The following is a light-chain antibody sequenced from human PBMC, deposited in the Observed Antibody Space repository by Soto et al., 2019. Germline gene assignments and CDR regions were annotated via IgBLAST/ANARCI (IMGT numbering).Light chain of an antibody. CDR3: QSYDNSLSSGE. CDR1: SSNIGAGYD. Sequence: QSVLTQPPSVSGAPGQRVTISCTGSSSNIGAGYDVHWYQQLPGTAPKLLIYGNNNRPSGVPDRFSASKSGTSASLAITGLQAEDEADYYCQSYDNSLSSGEFGGGTKLTVL. CDR2: GNN. V-gene: IGLV1-40*01. J-gene: IGLJ2*01.